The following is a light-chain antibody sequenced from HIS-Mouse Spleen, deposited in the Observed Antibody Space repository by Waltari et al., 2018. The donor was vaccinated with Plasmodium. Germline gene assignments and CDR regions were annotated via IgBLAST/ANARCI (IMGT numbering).Light chain of an antibody. CDR2: EGS. Sequence: QSALTQPASVSGSPGRSLPLPRPGTSSDVGSYNLVSWYQQHPRKAPNLMIYEGSKRPSGVSNRFSGSKSGNTASLTISGLQAEDEADYYCCSYAGSSTFVFGGGTKLTVL. J-gene: IGLJ3*02. V-gene: IGLV2-23*03. CDR1: SSDVGSYNL. CDR3: CSYAGSSTFV.